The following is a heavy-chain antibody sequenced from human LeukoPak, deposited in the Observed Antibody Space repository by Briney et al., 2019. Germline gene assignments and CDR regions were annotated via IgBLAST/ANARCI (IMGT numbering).Heavy chain of an antibody. D-gene: IGHD1-14*01. CDR3: ARVGWEILNLHFDP. V-gene: IGHV3-7*03. CDR2: IKKDGSQT. J-gene: IGHJ5*02. Sequence: GGSLRLSCVGSGFTFSNKWMTWVRQAAGKGPEWVATIKKDGSQTYYVDSVKGRFTISRDNAQNSLYLQMNGLRVEDTAIYSCARVGWEILNLHFDPWGQGTLVTVSS. CDR1: GFTFSNKW.